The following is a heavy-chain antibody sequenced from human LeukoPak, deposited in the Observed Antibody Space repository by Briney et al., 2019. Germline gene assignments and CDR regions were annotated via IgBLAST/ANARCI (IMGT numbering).Heavy chain of an antibody. D-gene: IGHD4-17*01. CDR2: ISGSGGST. Sequence: PGGSLTLSCAASGFTFSSYAMSWVRQAPGKGLEWVSGISGSGGSTYYADSVKGRFTISRDNSKNTLYLQMNSLRAEDTAVYYCAKDQRMTTVTTLDCWGQGNLVSVSS. CDR1: GFTFSSYA. CDR3: AKDQRMTTVTTLDC. V-gene: IGHV3-23*01. J-gene: IGHJ4*02.